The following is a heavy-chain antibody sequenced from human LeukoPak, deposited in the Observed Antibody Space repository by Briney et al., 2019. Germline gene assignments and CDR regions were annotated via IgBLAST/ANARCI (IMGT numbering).Heavy chain of an antibody. Sequence: PSETLSLTCTVSGGSISSSSHYGGWIRQSPGKGLEWIGTVYQTGRTYYSPSLKTRVNISLDTSKNQLSLNLTSVIAADTGVYYCGRLGYFDWLFFFEYWGQGVLVTVAS. V-gene: IGHV4-39*07. CDR3: GRLGYFDWLFFFEY. J-gene: IGHJ4*02. CDR2: VYQTGRT. D-gene: IGHD3-9*01. CDR1: GGSISSSSHY.